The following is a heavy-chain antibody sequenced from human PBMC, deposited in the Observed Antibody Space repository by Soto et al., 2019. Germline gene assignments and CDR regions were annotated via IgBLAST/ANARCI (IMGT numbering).Heavy chain of an antibody. D-gene: IGHD6-13*01. CDR3: TRDQGGSSWYLGWFDP. Sequence: PGGSLRLSCAASGFTFSTYNMNWVRQAPGKGLEWVSYISSSSSTIYYADSVKGRFTISRDNAKNSLYLQMNSLRAENTAVYYCTRDQGGSSWYLGWFDPWGQGTLVTVSS. CDR1: GFTFSTYN. CDR2: ISSSSSTI. V-gene: IGHV3-48*01. J-gene: IGHJ5*02.